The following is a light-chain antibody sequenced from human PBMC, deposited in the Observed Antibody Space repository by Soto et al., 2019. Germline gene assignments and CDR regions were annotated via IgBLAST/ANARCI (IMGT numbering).Light chain of an antibody. CDR2: LGS. CDR1: QSLLHSNGYNY. CDR3: MQALQTPSA. Sequence: IVVTQSPLSLPVTPGEPASISCRSSQSLLHSNGYNYLDWYLQKPGQSPQLLIYLGSNRASGVADRFSGIGSGTDFTLKISRVEAEDVGIYYCMQALQTPSAFGPGTKVDIK. J-gene: IGKJ3*01. V-gene: IGKV2-28*01.